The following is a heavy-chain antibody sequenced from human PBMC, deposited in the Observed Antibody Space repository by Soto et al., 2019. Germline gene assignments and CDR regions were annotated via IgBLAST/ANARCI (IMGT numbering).Heavy chain of an antibody. J-gene: IGHJ5*02. CDR1: GYTFTGYY. CDR3: ARDRKDIVVVPAAMPSGFDDWFDP. D-gene: IGHD2-2*01. CDR2: INPNSGGT. V-gene: IGHV1-2*04. Sequence: ASVKVSCKASGYTFTGYYMHWVRQAPGQGLEWMGWINPNSGGTNYAQKFQGWVTMTRDTSISTAYMELSRLRSDDTAVYYCARDRKDIVVVPAAMPSGFDDWFDPWGQGPLVTVS.